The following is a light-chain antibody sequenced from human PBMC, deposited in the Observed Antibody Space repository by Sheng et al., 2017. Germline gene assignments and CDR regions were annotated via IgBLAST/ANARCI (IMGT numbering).Light chain of an antibody. CDR1: QGITNY. J-gene: IGKJ5*01. Sequence: DIQMTQSPSSLSASVGDRVIITCQASQGITNYLNWFQQKPGKAHRLLIYDASNLQGADPSRFRASGSGTTFTLTISSLQPEDFATYYCQQSARIPFTFGQGTRLEI. V-gene: IGKV1-33*01. CDR2: DAS. CDR3: QQSARIPFT.